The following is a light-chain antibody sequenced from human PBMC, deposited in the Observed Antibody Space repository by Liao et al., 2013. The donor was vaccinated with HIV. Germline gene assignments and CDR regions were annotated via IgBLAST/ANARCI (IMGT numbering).Light chain of an antibody. Sequence: SYVLTQPTSVSVSPGQTARITCSGDALVKQFAAWYQQKAGQAPILLIYKDNERPSGIPERFSGSNSGNTATLTITRVEAGDEADYYCQVWESSGDHWVFGGGTKLTVL. CDR3: QVWESSGDHWV. V-gene: IGLV3-21*02. CDR1: ALVKQF. CDR2: KDN. J-gene: IGLJ3*02.